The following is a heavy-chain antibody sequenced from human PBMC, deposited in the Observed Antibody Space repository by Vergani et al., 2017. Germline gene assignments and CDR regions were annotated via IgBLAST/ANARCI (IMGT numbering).Heavy chain of an antibody. CDR3: AKVIVVVTDAFDI. J-gene: IGHJ3*02. CDR2: ISSDGSRT. Sequence: EVQLVDSGGGLVQPGGSLRLSCSASGFTFSTYAMHWVRQAPGKGLEFVSAISSDGSRTYYADSVKGRFTISRDNSKNTLFLQMSSLRPEDTAVYYCAKVIVVVTDAFDIWGQGTMVTVSS. D-gene: IGHD3-22*01. V-gene: IGHV3-64D*06. CDR1: GFTFSTYA.